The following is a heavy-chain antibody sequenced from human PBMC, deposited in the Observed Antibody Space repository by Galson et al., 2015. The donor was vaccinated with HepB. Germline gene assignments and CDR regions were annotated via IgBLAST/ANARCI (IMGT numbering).Heavy chain of an antibody. Sequence: SLRLSCAASGFTFSSYGMHWVRQAPGKGLEWVAVISYDGSNKYYADSVKGRFTISRDNSKNTLYLQMNSLRAEDTAVYYCAKFIGYCSGGSCYYPDDYWGQGTLVTVSSGSASAPIEDRYYYYMDVWGKGTTVTVSS. CDR1: GFTFSSYG. V-gene: IGHV3-30*18. CDR2: ISYDGSNK. CDR3: AKFIGYCSGGSCYYPDDYWGQGTLVTVSSGSASAPIEDRYYYYMDV. D-gene: IGHD2-15*01. J-gene: IGHJ6*03.